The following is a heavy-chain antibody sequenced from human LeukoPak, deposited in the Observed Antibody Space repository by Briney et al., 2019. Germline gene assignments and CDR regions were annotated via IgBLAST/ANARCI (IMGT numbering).Heavy chain of an antibody. CDR2: INHSGST. J-gene: IGHJ4*02. V-gene: IGHV4-34*01. D-gene: IGHD3-16*02. CDR3: ARGMLYYDYVWGSYRYPYYFDY. CDR1: GGSFSGYY. Sequence: SETLSLTCAVYGGSFSGYYWSWIRQPPGKGLEWIGEINHSGSTNYNPSLKSRVTMSVDTSKNQFSLKLSSVTAADTAVYYCARGMLYYDYVWGSYRYPYYFDYWGRGTLVTVSS.